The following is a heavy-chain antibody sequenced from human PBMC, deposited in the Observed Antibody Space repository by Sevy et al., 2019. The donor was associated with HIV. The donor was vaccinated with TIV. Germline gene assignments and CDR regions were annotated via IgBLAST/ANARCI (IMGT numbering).Heavy chain of an antibody. CDR1: EFIFTGYW. J-gene: IGHJ3*02. Sequence: GGSLRLSCAASEFIFTGYWMNWVRQAPGKGLEWVANIDQDGSDKRYVDSVRGRFTISWDNANNFLYLQMSSLRADDTAVYYCARAGGWGNINHSNQILDIWGHGTKVTVSS. V-gene: IGHV3-7*01. CDR3: ARAGGWGNINHSNQILDI. D-gene: IGHD3-16*01. CDR2: IDQDGSDK.